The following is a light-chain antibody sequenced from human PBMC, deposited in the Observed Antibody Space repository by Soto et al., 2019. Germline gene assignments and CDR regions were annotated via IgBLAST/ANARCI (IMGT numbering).Light chain of an antibody. CDR1: QSVNNNF. J-gene: IGKJ2*01. Sequence: IVLTQSPGTLSLSPGERATLSCRASQSVNNNFLAWYQYKPGQAPRLVIYGTSSRFTGIPDRFSGSGSGTDFTLTIRRLEPADSAVYYCQQFGTSPYTFGQGTKLEIK. CDR3: QQFGTSPYT. V-gene: IGKV3-20*01. CDR2: GTS.